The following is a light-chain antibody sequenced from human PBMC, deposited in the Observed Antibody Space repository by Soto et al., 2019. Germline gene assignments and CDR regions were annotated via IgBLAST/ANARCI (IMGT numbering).Light chain of an antibody. CDR1: QSVSRF. CDR3: QQRSNWPLT. V-gene: IGKV3-11*01. CDR2: DAS. J-gene: IGKJ4*01. Sequence: EIVMTQSPVTLSLSPEERATLSCRASQSVSRFLAWYQQKPGQAPRLLIYDASSRATGIPARFSGSGSGTDFTLTISSLEPEDFAVYYCQQRSNWPLTFGGGTKVELK.